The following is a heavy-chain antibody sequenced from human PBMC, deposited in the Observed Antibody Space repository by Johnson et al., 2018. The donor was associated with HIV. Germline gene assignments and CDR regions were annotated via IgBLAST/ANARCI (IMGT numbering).Heavy chain of an antibody. J-gene: IGHJ3*02. D-gene: IGHD3-3*01. Sequence: VQLVESGGGLVQPGGSLRLSCVASGFTFSSYDMHWVRQATGKGLEWVSVISGPGAITHYADSVKGRFTISRDSAKNSLYLQMNSLRAEDTAVYYCARAYNFWSGENDAFDIWGQGTMVTVSS. CDR3: ARAYNFWSGENDAFDI. V-gene: IGHV3-13*01. CDR2: ISGPGAIT. CDR1: GFTFSSYD.